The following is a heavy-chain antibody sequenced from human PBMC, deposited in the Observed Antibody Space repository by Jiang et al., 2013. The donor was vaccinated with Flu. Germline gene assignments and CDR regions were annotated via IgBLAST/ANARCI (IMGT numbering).Heavy chain of an antibody. CDR2: ISYDGSNK. J-gene: IGHJ4*02. Sequence: VQLLESGGGVVQPGRSLRLSCAASGFTFSSYGMHWVRQAPGKGLEWVAVISYDGSNKYYADSVKGRFTISRDNSKNTLYLQMNSLRAEDTAVYYCATISAFDYWGQGTLVTVSS. D-gene: IGHD2-21*01. CDR1: GFTFSSYG. CDR3: ATISAFDY. V-gene: IGHV3-30*03.